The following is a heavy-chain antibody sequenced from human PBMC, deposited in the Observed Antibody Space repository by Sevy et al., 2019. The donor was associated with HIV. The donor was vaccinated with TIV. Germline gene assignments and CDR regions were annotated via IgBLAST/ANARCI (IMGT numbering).Heavy chain of an antibody. J-gene: IGHJ6*02. CDR3: ARDFWSAQRGMDV. V-gene: IGHV3-74*01. D-gene: IGHD3-3*01. CDR2: INSDGSGT. Sequence: GGSLRLSCAASGFTFSSYWMHWVRQAPGKGLVWVSRINSDGSGTSYADSVKGGFTTSRDNAKNMLYLQMNSLRAEDTAVYYCARDFWSAQRGMDVWAQGTTVTVSS. CDR1: GFTFSSYW.